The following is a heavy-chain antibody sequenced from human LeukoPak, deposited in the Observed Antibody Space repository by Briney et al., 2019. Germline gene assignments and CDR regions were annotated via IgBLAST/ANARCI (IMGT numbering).Heavy chain of an antibody. D-gene: IGHD6-19*01. CDR2: IYWDDDK. CDR3: AHSPRYTSGWYYDY. CDR1: GFSLTTSGVG. Sequence: SGPTLVNPTQTLTLTCTFSGFSLTTSGVGVGWIRQPPGKALEWLALIYWDDDKRYSPSLKSRLTITKDTSKNQVVLTMTNMDSEDSATYYCAHSPRYTSGWYYDYWGQGIMFSVSS. J-gene: IGHJ4*02. V-gene: IGHV2-5*02.